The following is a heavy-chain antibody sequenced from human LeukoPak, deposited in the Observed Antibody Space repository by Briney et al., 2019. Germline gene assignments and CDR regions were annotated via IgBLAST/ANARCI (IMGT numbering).Heavy chain of an antibody. CDR1: GDSTSSDRYY. D-gene: IGHD1-26*01. CDR2: IYYSGST. J-gene: IGHJ4*02. V-gene: IGHV4-39*02. CDR3: ARGRPYSGGYHLDY. Sequence: SGTLSLTCTVSGDSTSSDRYYGGWVRQPPGKGLEWIGNIYYSGSTYYNPSLKSRVTMSVDTSKNQFFLKLNSVTAADTAVYYCARGRPYSGGYHLDYWGQGTLVTVSA.